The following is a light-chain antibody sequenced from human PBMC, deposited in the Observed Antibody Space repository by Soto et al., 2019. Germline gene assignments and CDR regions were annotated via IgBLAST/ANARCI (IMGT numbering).Light chain of an antibody. J-gene: IGKJ2*01. CDR1: ETINGY. V-gene: IGKV1-39*01. Sequence: DIQMTQSPSSLSASVGDRVTVTCRASETINGYLNWYQQRPGKAPELLLSGASSLQSGDPSRFSGSGSGTEYTLPIYSLQPEDFASYFCQQTFSPPITFGQGTKLEI. CDR2: GAS. CDR3: QQTFSPPIT.